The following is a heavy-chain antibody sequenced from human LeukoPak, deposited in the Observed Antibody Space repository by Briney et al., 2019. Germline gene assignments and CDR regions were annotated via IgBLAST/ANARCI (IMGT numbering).Heavy chain of an antibody. CDR3: ARDANYYHGLDV. J-gene: IGHJ6*02. CDR2: INHNGSN. CDR1: GGTFNGYY. Sequence: SETLSLTCAVHGGTFNGYYWNWIRQSPGKGLEWIGEINHNGSNHYNPGFKNRHTKSLDMSKNQFSLNLTSETAADTAVYYCARDANYYHGLDVWGQGTTVNV. V-gene: IGHV4-34*01.